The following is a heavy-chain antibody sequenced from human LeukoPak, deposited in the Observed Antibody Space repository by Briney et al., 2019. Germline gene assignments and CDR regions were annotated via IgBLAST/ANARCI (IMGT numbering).Heavy chain of an antibody. Sequence: GASVKVSCKASGYTFTGYYMHWVRQAPGQGLEWMGWINPNSGGTNYAQKLQGRVTMTTDTSTSTAYMELRSLRSDDTAVYYCARDPVDFWSGYEFDYWGQGTLVTVSS. CDR2: INPNSGGT. CDR1: GYTFTGYY. J-gene: IGHJ4*02. D-gene: IGHD3-3*01. CDR3: ARDPVDFWSGYEFDY. V-gene: IGHV1-2*02.